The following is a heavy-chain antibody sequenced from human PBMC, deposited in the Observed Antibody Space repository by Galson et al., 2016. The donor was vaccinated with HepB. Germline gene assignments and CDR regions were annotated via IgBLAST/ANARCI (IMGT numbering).Heavy chain of an antibody. CDR2: IVAGGHT. CDR3: AKDQDSNWYGKYLQH. J-gene: IGHJ1*01. D-gene: IGHD6-13*01. CDR1: GFTLAGQG. Sequence: SLRLSCAASGFTLAGQGMSWVRQAPGKGLEWVSDIVAGGHTYYADSVKGRFTISGDNSKNTLSLQRNSLRAKDTAVYYCAKDQDSNWYGKYLQHWGQGTPVTVSS. V-gene: IGHV3-23*01.